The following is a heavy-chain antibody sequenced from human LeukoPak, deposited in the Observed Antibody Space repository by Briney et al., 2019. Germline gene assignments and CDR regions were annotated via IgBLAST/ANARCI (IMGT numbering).Heavy chain of an antibody. CDR2: IYYSGST. CDR3: ARIGHEDYYFDY. J-gene: IGHJ4*02. CDR1: GGSISSYY. V-gene: IGHV4-59*01. Sequence: KPSETLSLTCTVSGGSISSYYWSWIRQPPEKGLEWIGYIYYSGSTNYNPSLKSRVTISVDTSKNQFSLKLSSVTAADTAVYYCARIGHEDYYFDYWGQGILVTVSS.